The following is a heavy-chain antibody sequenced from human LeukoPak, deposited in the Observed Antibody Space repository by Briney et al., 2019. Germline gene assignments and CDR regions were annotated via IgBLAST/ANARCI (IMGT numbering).Heavy chain of an antibody. D-gene: IGHD2-2*01. CDR2: IYTSGST. Sequence: SETLSLTCTVSGGSISSGSYYWSWIRQPAGKGLEWIGRIYTSGSTNYNPSLKSQVTISVDTSKNQFSLKLSSVTAADTAVYYCARAEVGYCSSTSCSDWYFDLWGRGTLVTVSS. CDR3: ARAEVGYCSSTSCSDWYFDL. CDR1: GGSISSGSYY. V-gene: IGHV4-61*02. J-gene: IGHJ2*01.